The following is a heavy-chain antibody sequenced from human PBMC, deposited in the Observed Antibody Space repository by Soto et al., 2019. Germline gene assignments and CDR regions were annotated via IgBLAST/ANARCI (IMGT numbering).Heavy chain of an antibody. CDR1: GGSISSSSYY. J-gene: IGHJ5*02. D-gene: IGHD6-13*01. Sequence: SETLSLTCTVSGGSISSSSYYWGWIRQPPGKGLEWIGSIYYSGSTYSNPSLKSRVTISVDTSKNQFSLKLSSVTAADTAVYYCARERPHGSRLDPWGQGTLVTVSS. CDR3: ARERPHGSRLDP. V-gene: IGHV4-39*02. CDR2: IYYSGST.